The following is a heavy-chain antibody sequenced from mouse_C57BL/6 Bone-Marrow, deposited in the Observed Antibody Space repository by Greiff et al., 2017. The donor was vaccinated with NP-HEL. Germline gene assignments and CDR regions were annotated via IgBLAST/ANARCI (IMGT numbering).Heavy chain of an antibody. CDR2: ISSGSSTI. V-gene: IGHV5-17*01. CDR1: GFTFSDYG. J-gene: IGHJ4*01. CDR3: ARRATTVGYAMDY. Sequence: EVKVVESGGGLVKPGGSLKLSCAASGFTFSDYGMHWVRQAPEKGLEWVAYISSGSSTIYYADTVKGRFTISRDNAKNTLFLQMTSLRSEDTAMYYCARRATTVGYAMDYWGQGTSVTVSS. D-gene: IGHD1-1*01.